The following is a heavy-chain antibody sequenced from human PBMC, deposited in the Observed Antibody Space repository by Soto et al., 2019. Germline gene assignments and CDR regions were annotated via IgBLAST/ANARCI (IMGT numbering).Heavy chain of an antibody. D-gene: IGHD3-22*01. CDR1: GVSIDSSRYY. V-gene: IGHV4-39*01. CDR3: ARPYESGGFYYEFDY. Sequence: QLQVQESGPGLVKPSETLSLTCTVSGVSIDSSRYYWGWIRQPPGKGLEWIGNIHYSGTTYYNPSLKSRVIISVNTSKNQFSLRLNSVTAADTAVYYCARPYESGGFYYEFDYWGQGTPVTVSS. J-gene: IGHJ4*02. CDR2: IHYSGTT.